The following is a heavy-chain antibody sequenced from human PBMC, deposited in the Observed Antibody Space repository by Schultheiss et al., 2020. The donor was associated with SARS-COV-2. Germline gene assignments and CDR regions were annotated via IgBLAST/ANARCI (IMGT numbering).Heavy chain of an antibody. CDR1: GGSISSGGYY. CDR3: ARGRYCSSTSCYFVYYYYMDV. CDR2: IYYSGST. Sequence: SETLSLTCTVSGGSISSGGYYWSWIRQHPGKGLEWIGYIYYSGSTYYNPSLKSRVIISVDTSKNQFSLKLSSVTAADTAVYYCARGRYCSSTSCYFVYYYYMDVWGKGTTVTVSS. D-gene: IGHD2-2*01. V-gene: IGHV4-31*03. J-gene: IGHJ6*03.